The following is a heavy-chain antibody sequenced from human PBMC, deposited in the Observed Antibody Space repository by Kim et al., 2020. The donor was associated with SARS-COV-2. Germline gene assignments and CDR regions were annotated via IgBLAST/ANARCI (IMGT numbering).Heavy chain of an antibody. CDR1: GFTFGDYA. CDR3: AKDIGPGGTSLCDY. Sequence: GGSLRLSCAASGFTFGDYAMHWVRQAPGKGLEWVSGISWNSGSIGYADSVKGRFTISRDNAKNSLYLQMNSLRAEDTALYYCAKDIGPGGTSLCDYWGQGTLVTVSS. CDR2: ISWNSGSI. D-gene: IGHD2-2*01. V-gene: IGHV3-9*01. J-gene: IGHJ4*02.